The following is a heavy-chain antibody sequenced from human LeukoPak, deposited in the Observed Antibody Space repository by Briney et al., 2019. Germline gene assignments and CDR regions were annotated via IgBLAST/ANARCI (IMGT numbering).Heavy chain of an antibody. J-gene: IGHJ6*03. V-gene: IGHV4-39*01. Sequence: PSETLSLACTVSGGSISSSSYYWGWIRQPPGKGLVWIGSIYFSGCTYYNPSLKSRVTMSVDTSKIQFSLMLSSVTAADTAVYYCARHVTYYCYYMDVWGKGTTVTISS. CDR1: GGSISSSSYY. CDR2: IYFSGCT. CDR3: ARHVTYYCYYMDV. D-gene: IGHD2-21*02.